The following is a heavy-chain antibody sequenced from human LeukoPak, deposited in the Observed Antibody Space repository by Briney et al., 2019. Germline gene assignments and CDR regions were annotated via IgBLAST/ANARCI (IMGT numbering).Heavy chain of an antibody. J-gene: IGHJ6*03. CDR3: ARDGGAIVATTYPYYYYMDV. Sequence: CGSLTLSCPASGFTFSSYAMHWVRQAPGKGLEYVSSITSKGDSTYYATSVKGRFTISRDNSKNTLYLQMGSLRAEDMAVYYCARDGGAIVATTYPYYYYMDVWGKGTTVTGSS. D-gene: IGHD5-12*01. CDR2: ITSKGDST. CDR1: GFTFSSYA. V-gene: IGHV3-64*01.